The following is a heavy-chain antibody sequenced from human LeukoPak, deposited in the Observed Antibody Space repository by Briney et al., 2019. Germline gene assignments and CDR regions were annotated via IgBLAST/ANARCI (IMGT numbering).Heavy chain of an antibody. J-gene: IGHJ4*02. CDR1: GFTFRAYQ. CDR3: AGQASGDGYNFDY. D-gene: IGHD5-24*01. Sequence: GGSLRLSCAPSGFTFRAYQMSWVRQVPGKGLEWVSYISSSGRPIYYADSVKGRFTISRDNAEHSLYLQMNSLRVEDTALYYCAGQASGDGYNFDYWGQGTLVTVSS. CDR2: ISSSGRPI. V-gene: IGHV3-48*03.